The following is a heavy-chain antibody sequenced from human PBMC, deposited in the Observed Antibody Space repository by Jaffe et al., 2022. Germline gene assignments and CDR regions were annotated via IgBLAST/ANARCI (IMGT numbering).Heavy chain of an antibody. CDR2: INSDGSTT. Sequence: EVQLVESGGGLVQPGGSLRLSCAASGFTFSSYWMHWVRQAPGKGLVWVSRINSDGSTTTYADSVKGRFTISRDNAKNTLYLQMNSLRAEDTAIYYCARKPLSHIAAAGGAFDIWGQGTMVTVSS. J-gene: IGHJ3*02. CDR1: GFTFSSYW. D-gene: IGHD6-13*01. V-gene: IGHV3-74*01. CDR3: ARKPLSHIAAAGGAFDI.